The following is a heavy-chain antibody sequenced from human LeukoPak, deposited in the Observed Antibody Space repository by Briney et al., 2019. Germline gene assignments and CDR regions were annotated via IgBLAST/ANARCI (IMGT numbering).Heavy chain of an antibody. CDR2: IRGGGGSK. CDR3: AKDWEITVRGCCDG. D-gene: IGHD1-14*01. Sequence: GGSLRLSCAASGFSFRNYAMHWVRQPPGKGLEWVSGIRGGGGSKFYLDSVKGRFTISRDNAKNTVYLQVNSLRAEDTAVYYCAKDWEITVRGCCDGWGQETLITVSS. CDR1: GFSFRNYA. V-gene: IGHV3-23*01. J-gene: IGHJ4*02.